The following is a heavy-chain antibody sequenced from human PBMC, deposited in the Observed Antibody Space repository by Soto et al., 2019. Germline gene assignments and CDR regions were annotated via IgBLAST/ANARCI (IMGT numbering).Heavy chain of an antibody. Sequence: SETLSLTCTVSGGSTNSRSDYWGWIRQPPGKGLEWIGSVYYSGSTYDNPSLQSRVTISVDTSRNQFSLKRISVTAADTPVYFCARQPRGPGYGERGLYFDYWGQGTLVTVSS. CDR2: VYYSGST. D-gene: IGHD3-16*01. CDR3: ARQPRGPGYGERGLYFDY. CDR1: GGSTNSRSDY. V-gene: IGHV4-39*01. J-gene: IGHJ4*02.